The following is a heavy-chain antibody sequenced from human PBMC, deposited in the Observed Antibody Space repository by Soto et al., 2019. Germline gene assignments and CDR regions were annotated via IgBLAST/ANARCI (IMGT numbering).Heavy chain of an antibody. CDR1: GGTFSSYT. CDR3: ATKYSGYAVAQGLDAFAI. J-gene: IGHJ3*02. D-gene: IGHD5-12*01. Sequence: SVKVSCKASGGTFSSYTISWVRQAPGQGLEWMGRIIPILGIANYAQKFQGRVTITADKSTSTAYMELSSLRSEDTAVYYCATKYSGYAVAQGLDAFAIWGQGTMVTVSS. CDR2: IIPILGIA. V-gene: IGHV1-69*02.